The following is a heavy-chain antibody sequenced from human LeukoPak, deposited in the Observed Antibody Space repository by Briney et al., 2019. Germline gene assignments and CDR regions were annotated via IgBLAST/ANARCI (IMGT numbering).Heavy chain of an antibody. D-gene: IGHD1-26*01. CDR1: GFTFINAW. CDR3: ATEYEGSGSAFDI. J-gene: IGHJ3*02. V-gene: IGHV3-15*01. Sequence: PGGSLRLSCAASGFTFINAWMSWVRQAPGEGLEWVGRIKSKADGGTTDYAASVKGRFTISRDNSENTLQMNSLKTEDAAVYYCATEYEGSGSAFDIWGQGTMVTVSS. CDR2: IKSKADGGTT.